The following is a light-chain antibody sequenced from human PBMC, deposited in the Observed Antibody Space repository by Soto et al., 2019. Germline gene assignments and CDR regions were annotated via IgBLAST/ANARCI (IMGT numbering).Light chain of an antibody. CDR2: AAS. CDR3: QQCGSPPFT. Sequence: DIQMTQSPPSLSASVGDRVTITCRASQSISSYLNWYQQKPGKAPKLLIYAASSLQSGVPSRFSGSGSGTDFTLTISSLQPEDFAVYYCQQCGSPPFTFGPGTKVDIK. V-gene: IGKV1-39*01. J-gene: IGKJ3*01. CDR1: QSISSY.